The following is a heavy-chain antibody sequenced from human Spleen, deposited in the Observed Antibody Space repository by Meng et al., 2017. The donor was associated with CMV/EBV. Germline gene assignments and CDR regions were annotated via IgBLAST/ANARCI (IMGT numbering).Heavy chain of an antibody. CDR2: ISFDGSFK. Sequence: GGSLRLSCGASEFTFSSYWMSWVRQAPGKGLEWVAVISFDGSFKYYADSVKGRFTISRDNSKNTLYLQMNSLRAEDTAMYYCAKYTMDVWGQGTTVTVSS. CDR1: EFTFSSYW. J-gene: IGHJ6*02. V-gene: IGHV3-30*18. CDR3: AKYTMDV.